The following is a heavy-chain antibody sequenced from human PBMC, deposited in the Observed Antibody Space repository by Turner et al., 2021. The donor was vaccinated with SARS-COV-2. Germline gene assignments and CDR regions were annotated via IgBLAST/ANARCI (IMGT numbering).Heavy chain of an antibody. J-gene: IGHJ4*02. V-gene: IGHV4-4*07. CDR3: ARSGTGRYFDWLLLIDY. Sequence: QVQLQESGPGLVKPSQTLSLTCTVSGDSISGYYWSWIRQPAGKGLEWIGRMYTSGSTYYNPSLKSRVTMSLDSSKNQFYLKLNSVTAADTAMYYCARSGTGRYFDWLLLIDYWGQGTLVTVSS. CDR1: GDSISGYY. D-gene: IGHD3-9*01. CDR2: MYTSGST.